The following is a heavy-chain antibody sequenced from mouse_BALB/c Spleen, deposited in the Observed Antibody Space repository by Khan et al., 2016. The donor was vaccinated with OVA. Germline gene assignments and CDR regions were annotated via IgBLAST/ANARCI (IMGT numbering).Heavy chain of an antibody. V-gene: IGHV2-2*02. CDR1: GFSLTNFG. CDR3: ARRENLMYWFAC. Sequence: VELVESGPGLVQPSQSLSITCTVSGFSLTNFGVHWVRQSPGKGLEWLGVIWSGGSTASYAAFKSRLSLSKDNSKTQVFFKMNSLQPNDTDTYDRARRENLMYWFACWGQGTLVTVSA. J-gene: IGHJ3*01. CDR2: IWSGGST.